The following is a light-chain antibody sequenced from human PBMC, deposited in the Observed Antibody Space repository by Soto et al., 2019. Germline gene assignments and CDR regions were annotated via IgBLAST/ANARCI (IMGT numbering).Light chain of an antibody. CDR3: QQYFSYSET. CDR1: QRISYW. Sequence: DIQMTQSPSTLSASVGDRVTITCRASQRISYWLAWYQQKPGKAPKLLIYDASSLESGVPSRFSGSGFGTEFTLTISSLQPEDFAIYYCQQYFSYSETFGQGTKVEIK. CDR2: DAS. V-gene: IGKV1-5*01. J-gene: IGKJ1*01.